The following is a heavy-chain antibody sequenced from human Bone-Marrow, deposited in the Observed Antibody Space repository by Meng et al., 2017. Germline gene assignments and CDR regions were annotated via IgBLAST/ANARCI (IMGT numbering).Heavy chain of an antibody. Sequence: GGSLRLSCAASGFTFSSYAMHWVRQAPGKGLEWVAVISYDGSNKYYADSVKGRFTISRDNSKNALFLQMNSLRAEDTAVYYCATRGDHGVHYFAYWGQGTQV. CDR1: GFTFSSYA. D-gene: IGHD2-21*02. CDR3: ATRGDHGVHYFAY. J-gene: IGHJ4*01. CDR2: ISYDGSNK. V-gene: IGHV3-30*04.